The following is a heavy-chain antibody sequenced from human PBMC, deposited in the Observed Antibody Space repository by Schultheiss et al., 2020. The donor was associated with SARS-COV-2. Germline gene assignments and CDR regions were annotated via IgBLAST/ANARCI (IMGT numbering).Heavy chain of an antibody. CDR3: ARLFNPYYDILTGYYTPLHAFDI. V-gene: IGHV3-66*01. CDR1: GFSVSGSY. Sequence: GGSLRLSFVASGFSVSGSYMSWVRQAPGKGLEYVSVIFPTGTTYYADSVKGRFTISRDNSENTLYLQMNSLRADDTAVYYCARLFNPYYDILTGYYTPLHAFDIWGQGTMVTVS. CDR2: IFPTGTT. J-gene: IGHJ3*02. D-gene: IGHD3-9*01.